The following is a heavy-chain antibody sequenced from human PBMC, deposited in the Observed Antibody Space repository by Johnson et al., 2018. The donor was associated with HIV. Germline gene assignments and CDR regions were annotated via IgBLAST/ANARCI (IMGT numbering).Heavy chain of an antibody. D-gene: IGHD1-26*01. V-gene: IGHV3-30*03. J-gene: IGHJ3*02. CDR1: GFTFSSYG. Sequence: QVQLVESGGGVVQPGTSLRLSCTASGFTFSSYGMHWVRQAPGKGLEWVAVISYDGSNKYYADSVKGRFTISRNNSKNTLYLQMNSLGAEDTAVYYCARERWSGELPVAFDIWGQGTMVTVSS. CDR3: ARERWSGELPVAFDI. CDR2: ISYDGSNK.